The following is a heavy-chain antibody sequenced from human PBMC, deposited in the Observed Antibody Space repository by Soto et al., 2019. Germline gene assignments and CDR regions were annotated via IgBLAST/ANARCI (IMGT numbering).Heavy chain of an antibody. CDR3: AKDRSSTSCYAFDY. CDR2: ISGSGGTT. D-gene: IGHD2-2*01. V-gene: IGHV3-23*01. Sequence: EVQLLESGGGLVQPGGSLRLSCAASGFTFRNYAMSWARQAPGKGLEWVSAISGSGGTTHYADSVKGRFTISRDNSKNTLYLQMNSLRVEDTAVYYCAKDRSSTSCYAFDYWGPGSLVTVSS. J-gene: IGHJ4*02. CDR1: GFTFRNYA.